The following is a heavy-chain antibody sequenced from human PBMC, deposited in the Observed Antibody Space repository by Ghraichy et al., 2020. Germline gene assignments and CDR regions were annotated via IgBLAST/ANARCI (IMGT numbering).Heavy chain of an antibody. V-gene: IGHV3-9*01. CDR1: GFTFDDYA. Sequence: GGSLRLSCAASGFTFDDYAMHWVRQAPGKGLEWVSVISWNSGSIGYADSVKGRFTISRDNAKNSLYLQMNSLRAEDTALYYCAKVQYGGERRGYYFDYWGQGALVTVSS. D-gene: IGHD2-21*01. CDR2: ISWNSGSI. CDR3: AKVQYGGERRGYYFDY. J-gene: IGHJ4*02.